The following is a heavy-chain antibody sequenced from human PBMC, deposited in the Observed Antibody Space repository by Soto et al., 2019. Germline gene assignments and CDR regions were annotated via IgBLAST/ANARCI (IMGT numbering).Heavy chain of an antibody. V-gene: IGHV3-23*01. CDR1: GISLSNNA. D-gene: IGHD6-13*01. CDR2: ISASGTST. Sequence: EVQLLESGGGLVQPGGSLRVSCAASGISLSNNAMSWVRQAPAKGLEWVSSISASGTSTYYADSVTGRFTISRDISSNTLYLEMHSLRADDTAVYYCAKRGDSTSWYWFGPWGQGTLVTVSS. J-gene: IGHJ5*02. CDR3: AKRGDSTSWYWFGP.